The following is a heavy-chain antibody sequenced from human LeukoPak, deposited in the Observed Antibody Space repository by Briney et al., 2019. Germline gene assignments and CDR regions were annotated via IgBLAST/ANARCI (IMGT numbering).Heavy chain of an antibody. V-gene: IGHV3-30*02. CDR2: IRYDGSNK. CDR1: GFTFSSYG. CDR3: AGSYDSSGYSLLDPFDY. Sequence: GGSLRLSCAASGFTFSSYGMHWVRQAPGKGLEWVAFIRYDGSNKYYADSVKGRFTISRDNSKNMLYLQMNSLRAEDTAVYYCAGSYDSSGYSLLDPFDYWGQGTLVTVSS. J-gene: IGHJ4*02. D-gene: IGHD3-22*01.